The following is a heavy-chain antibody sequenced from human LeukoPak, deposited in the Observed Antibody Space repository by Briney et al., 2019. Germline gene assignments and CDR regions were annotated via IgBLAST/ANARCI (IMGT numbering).Heavy chain of an antibody. CDR2: MNPNSGNT. Sequence: AAVKVSCKASGYTFSSSDINWGRQATGQGLEWMGWMNPNSGNTGYAQKFQGRVTLTRNTSIRTAYMELRSLRSEDTALYYSARGVGGYDNRGGDCWGQGTLVTVPS. J-gene: IGHJ4*02. CDR1: GYTFSSSD. CDR3: ARGVGGYDNRGGDC. V-gene: IGHV1-8*01. D-gene: IGHD5-12*01.